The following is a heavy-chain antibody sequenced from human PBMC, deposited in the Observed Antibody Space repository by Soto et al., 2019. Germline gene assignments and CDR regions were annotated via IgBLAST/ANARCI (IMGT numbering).Heavy chain of an antibody. D-gene: IGHD5-18*01. Sequence: LRLSCAASGFTFDDYAMHWVRQAPGKGLEWVSLISWDGGSTYYADSVKGRFTISRDNSKNSLYLQMNSLRTEDTALYYCAKDMRDTYGMDVWGQGTTVTVSS. J-gene: IGHJ6*02. CDR2: ISWDGGST. CDR1: GFTFDDYA. CDR3: AKDMRDTYGMDV. V-gene: IGHV3-43*01.